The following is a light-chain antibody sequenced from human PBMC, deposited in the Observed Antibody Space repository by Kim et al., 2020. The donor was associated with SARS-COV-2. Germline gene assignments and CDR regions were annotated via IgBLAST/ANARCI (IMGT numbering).Light chain of an antibody. CDR2: DND. Sequence: QSVLTQPPSVSAAPGQKVTISCSGSYYNIGNNYVSWYQQLPRTAPKLLIYDNDKRPSGIPDRFSGSKSGTSATLGITGLQTGDEADYYCGTWDSSLSLCVFGEGTQLTVL. CDR3: GTWDSSLSLCV. V-gene: IGLV1-51*01. CDR1: YYNIGNNY. J-gene: IGLJ3*02.